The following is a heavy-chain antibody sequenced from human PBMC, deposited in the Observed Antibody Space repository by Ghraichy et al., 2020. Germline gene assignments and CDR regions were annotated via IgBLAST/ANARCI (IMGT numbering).Heavy chain of an antibody. Sequence: GESLNISCKASGYNFNNYWLGWVRQMPGKGLEWVGMIFPDDSDTRYRLPFQGQVTISVDKSFTTAYLQWSSLEASDTAIYYCARRDISGYPNYIYYGLDVWGQGTTVTVSS. J-gene: IGHJ6*02. CDR3: ARRDISGYPNYIYYGLDV. CDR2: IFPDDSDT. CDR1: GYNFNNYW. V-gene: IGHV5-51*01. D-gene: IGHD3-22*01.